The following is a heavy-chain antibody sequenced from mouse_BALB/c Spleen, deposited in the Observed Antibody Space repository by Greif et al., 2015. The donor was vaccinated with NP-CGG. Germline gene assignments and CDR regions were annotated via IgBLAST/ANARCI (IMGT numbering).Heavy chain of an antibody. CDR1: GYTFTSYW. Sequence: QVQLHQSGAELAKPGASVKMSCKASGYTFTSYWMHWVKQRPGQGLEWIGYINPSTGYTEYNQKFKDKATLTADKSSSTAYMQLSSLTSEDSAVYYCARYYYAMDYWGQGTSVTVSS. V-gene: IGHV1-7*01. J-gene: IGHJ4*01. CDR2: INPSTGYT. CDR3: ARYYYAMDY.